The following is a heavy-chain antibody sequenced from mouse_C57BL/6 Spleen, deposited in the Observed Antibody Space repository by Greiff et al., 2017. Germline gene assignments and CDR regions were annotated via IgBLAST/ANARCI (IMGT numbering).Heavy chain of an antibody. Sequence: EVKLMESGGDLVKPGGSLKLSCAASGFTFSSYGMSWVRQTPDKRLEWVATISSGGSYTYYPDSVKGRFTISRDHAKNTLYLQMSSLKSEDTAMYYCARLSNSFDYWGQGTTLTVSS. CDR2: ISSGGSYT. J-gene: IGHJ2*01. CDR3: ARLSNSFDY. V-gene: IGHV5-6*01. CDR1: GFTFSSYG.